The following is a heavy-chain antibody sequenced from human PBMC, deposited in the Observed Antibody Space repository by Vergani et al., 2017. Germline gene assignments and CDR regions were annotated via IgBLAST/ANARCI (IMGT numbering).Heavy chain of an antibody. CDR2: IIPIFGTA. D-gene: IGHD3-3*01. Sequence: QVQLVQSGAEVKKPGSSVKVSCKASGGTFSSYAISWVRQAPGQGLEWMGGIIPIFGTANYAQKFQARVTITADESTSTAYMELSSLRSEDTAVYYCARSFLDDFWSGEPFDYWGQGTLVTVSS. CDR3: ARSFLDDFWSGEPFDY. V-gene: IGHV1-69*01. CDR1: GGTFSSYA. J-gene: IGHJ4*02.